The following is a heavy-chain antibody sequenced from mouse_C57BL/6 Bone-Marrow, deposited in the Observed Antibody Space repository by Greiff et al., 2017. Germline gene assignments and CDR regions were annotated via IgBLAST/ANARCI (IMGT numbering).Heavy chain of an antibody. D-gene: IGHD1-1*01. CDR1: GFNIKDDY. CDR2: IDPENGDT. J-gene: IGHJ4*01. CDR3: TTGSSYAMDY. V-gene: IGHV14-4*01. Sequence: EVQLQQSGAELVRPGASVKLSCTASGFNIKDDYMHWVKQRPEQGLEWIGWIDPENGDTEYASKFQGKATITADTSSITAYLQLSSLTSEDTAVYYCTTGSSYAMDYWGQGTSVTVSS.